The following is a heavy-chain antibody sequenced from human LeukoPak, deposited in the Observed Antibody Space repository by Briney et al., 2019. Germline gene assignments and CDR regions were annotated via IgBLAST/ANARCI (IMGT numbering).Heavy chain of an antibody. V-gene: IGHV4-59*12. J-gene: IGHJ3*01. CDR2: IYYSGST. D-gene: IGHD3-22*01. CDR3: AKSTYYYDTFVNAFDL. Sequence: SETLSLTCTVSGGSISSYYWSWIRQPPGKGLEWIGYIYYSGSTNYNPSLKSRVTISVDTSKNQFSLKLNSVTAADTAVYYCAKSTYYYDTFVNAFDLWGQGTVVTVSS. CDR1: GGSISSYY.